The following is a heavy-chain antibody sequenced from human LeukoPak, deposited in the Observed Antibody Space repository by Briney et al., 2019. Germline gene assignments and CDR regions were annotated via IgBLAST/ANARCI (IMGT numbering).Heavy chain of an antibody. CDR3: AGRYCSSTSCSTPFDP. CDR1: GGFTSPYK. J-gene: IGHJ5*02. V-gene: IGHV4-59*08. Sequence: SETLSLTCTVSGGFTSPYKWNWIRQPPGKGLEWIGFVYNSGTTSYNPSLKNRVTISVDTSKSQFSLKLTSVTAADTAVYYCAGRYCSSTSCSTPFDPWGQGTLVTVSS. D-gene: IGHD2-2*02. CDR2: VYNSGTT.